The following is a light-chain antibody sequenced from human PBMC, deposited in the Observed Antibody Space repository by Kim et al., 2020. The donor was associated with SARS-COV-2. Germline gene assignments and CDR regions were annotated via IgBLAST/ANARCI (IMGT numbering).Light chain of an antibody. CDR3: AAWDDSLKGYV. J-gene: IGLJ1*01. Sequence: ELTQPPSASGTPGQRVTISCSGSSSNIGSYTVNWYQQLPGTAPKLLIYSNSQRPSGVPDRFSGSKSGTSASLAISGLQSEDEADYYCAAWDDSLKGYVFGTGTKVTVL. V-gene: IGLV1-44*01. CDR2: SNS. CDR1: SSNIGSYT.